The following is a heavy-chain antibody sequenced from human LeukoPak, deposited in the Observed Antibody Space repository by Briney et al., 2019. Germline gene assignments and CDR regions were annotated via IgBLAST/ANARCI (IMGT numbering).Heavy chain of an antibody. D-gene: IGHD6-19*01. Sequence: PGGSLRLSCAASGFTFCSYGMPWVRQAPGKGLEWVAVIWYDGSNKHYADSVKGRFTISRDNSKNTLYLQMNSLRAEDTAVYYCAGSIAVAGTIDYWGQGTLVAVSS. CDR1: GFTFCSYG. CDR3: AGSIAVAGTIDY. V-gene: IGHV3-33*01. J-gene: IGHJ4*02. CDR2: IWYDGSNK.